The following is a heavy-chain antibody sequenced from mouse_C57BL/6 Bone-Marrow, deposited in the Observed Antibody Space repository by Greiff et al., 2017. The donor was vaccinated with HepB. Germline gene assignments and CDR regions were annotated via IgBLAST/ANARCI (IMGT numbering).Heavy chain of an antibody. D-gene: IGHD1-1*01. Sequence: QVQLQQSGAELVRPGTSVKVSCKASGYAFTNYLIEWVKQRPGQGLEWIGVINPGSGGTNYNEKFKGKATLTADKSSSTAYMQLSSLTSEDSAVYFCARRVVITTVVEGAMDYWGQGTSVTVSS. V-gene: IGHV1-54*01. J-gene: IGHJ4*01. CDR1: GYAFTNYL. CDR2: INPGSGGT. CDR3: ARRVVITTVVEGAMDY.